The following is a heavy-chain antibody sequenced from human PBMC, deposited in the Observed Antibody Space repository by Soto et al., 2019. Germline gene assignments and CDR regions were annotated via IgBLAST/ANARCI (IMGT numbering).Heavy chain of an antibody. D-gene: IGHD4-17*01. CDR3: AKDAISGDGIWLMDS. CDR2: LLRSGGSA. J-gene: IGHJ5*02. V-gene: IGHV3-23*01. Sequence: GGSLRLSCAASGFTFRNYAMTWARQAPGRGLEWVSSLLRSGGSAYYADSVRGRFTISSDTSANSLYLQMDNLRAEDTAIYYCAKDAISGDGIWLMDSWGQGTVVTVSS. CDR1: GFTFRNYA.